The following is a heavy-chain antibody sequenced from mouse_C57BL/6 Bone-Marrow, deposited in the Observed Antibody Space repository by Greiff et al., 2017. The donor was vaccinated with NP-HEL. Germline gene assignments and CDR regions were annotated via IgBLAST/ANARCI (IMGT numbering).Heavy chain of an antibody. Sequence: QVQLQQPGAELVMPGASVKLSCKASGYTFTSYWMHWVKQRPGQGLEWIGEIDPSDSYTNYNQKFKGKSTLTVDKSSSTAYMQLSSLTSEDSAVYYCAREGWLILSVGYWGQGNTLTVSS. CDR3: AREGWLILSVGY. D-gene: IGHD2-3*01. CDR1: GYTFTSYW. J-gene: IGHJ2*01. CDR2: IDPSDSYT. V-gene: IGHV1-69*01.